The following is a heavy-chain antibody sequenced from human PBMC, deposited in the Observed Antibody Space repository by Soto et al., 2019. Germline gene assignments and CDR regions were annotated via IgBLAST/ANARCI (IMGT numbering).Heavy chain of an antibody. J-gene: IGHJ3*02. CDR3: ARVTVPYYDSSGYYWGDAFDI. D-gene: IGHD3-22*01. Sequence: GGSLRLSCAASGFTFSSYSMNWVRQAPGKGLEWVSSISSSSSYIYYADSVKGRFTVSRDNAKNSLYLQMNSLRAEDTAVYYCARVTVPYYDSSGYYWGDAFDIWGQGTMVTVPS. CDR1: GFTFSSYS. V-gene: IGHV3-21*01. CDR2: ISSSSSYI.